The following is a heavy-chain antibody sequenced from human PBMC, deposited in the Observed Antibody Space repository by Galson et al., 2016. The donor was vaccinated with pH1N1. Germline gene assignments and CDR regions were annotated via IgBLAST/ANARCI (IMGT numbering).Heavy chain of an antibody. CDR1: GFTFSNYA. CDR2: INQHGSKI. D-gene: IGHD3-16*01. Sequence: SLRLSCAASGFTFSNYAMSWVRRSPGEGLEWVGNINQHGSKINYGDSVKGRFTISRDNAKNSLFLQMTSLRADDSAVYYCARDRTYSESNTYYDLFDIWGQGTMVTVSS. V-gene: IGHV3-7*03. J-gene: IGHJ3*02. CDR3: ARDRTYSESNTYYDLFDI.